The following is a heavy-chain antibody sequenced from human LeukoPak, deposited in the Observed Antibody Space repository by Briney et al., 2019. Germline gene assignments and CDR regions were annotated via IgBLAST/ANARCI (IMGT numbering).Heavy chain of an antibody. J-gene: IGHJ4*02. V-gene: IGHV4-61*01. CDR3: ARFPDY. CDR1: GGSVSSGSYY. Sequence: SDTLSLTCTVTGGSVSSGSYYWSWIRQPPGKGLEWIGYIYYSGSTNYNPSLKSRVTISVDTSKNQFSLKLSSVTAADTAVYYCARFPDYWGQGTLVTVSS. CDR2: IYYSGST.